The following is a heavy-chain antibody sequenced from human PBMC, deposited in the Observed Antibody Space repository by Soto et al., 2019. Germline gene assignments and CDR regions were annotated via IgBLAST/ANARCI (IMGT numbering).Heavy chain of an antibody. CDR1: GFTFSSYA. Sequence: GGSLRLSCAASGFTFSSYAMSRVRQAPGKGLEWVSTISGSGGGTYYADSMKGRFTISRDNSKNTLYLQMYSLRVEDTAVYYCARESDHWGQGTLVTVSS. CDR2: ISGSGGGT. V-gene: IGHV3-23*01. CDR3: ARESDH. J-gene: IGHJ4*02.